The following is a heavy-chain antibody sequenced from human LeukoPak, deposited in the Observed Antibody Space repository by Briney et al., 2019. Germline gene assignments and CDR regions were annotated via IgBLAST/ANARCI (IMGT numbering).Heavy chain of an antibody. CDR1: GYSFTSYW. CDR3: ARHISREQRLQGFDP. V-gene: IGHV5-10-1*01. D-gene: IGHD6-25*01. Sequence: GESLRISCKGSGYSFTSYWISWVRQMPGKGLEWMGRIDPSDSYTNYSPSFQGHVTISADKSISTAYLQWSSLKASDTAMYYCARHISREQRLQGFDPWGQGTLVTVSS. J-gene: IGHJ5*02. CDR2: IDPSDSYT.